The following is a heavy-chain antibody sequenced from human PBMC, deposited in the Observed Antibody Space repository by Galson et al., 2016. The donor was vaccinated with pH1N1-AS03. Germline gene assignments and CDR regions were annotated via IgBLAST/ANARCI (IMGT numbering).Heavy chain of an antibody. J-gene: IGHJ4*02. CDR2: IYGGGDT. D-gene: IGHD3-16*01. CDR1: GFTINNNY. CDR3: AREPWGSTQGEY. Sequence: LRLSCAASGFTINNNYTSWVRQAPGKGLEWVSVIYGGGDTFYADSVKGRFTISRDNSKNTVYLQMNSLRVEDTAFYYCAREPWGSTQGEYWGQGTLVTVSS. V-gene: IGHV3-53*01.